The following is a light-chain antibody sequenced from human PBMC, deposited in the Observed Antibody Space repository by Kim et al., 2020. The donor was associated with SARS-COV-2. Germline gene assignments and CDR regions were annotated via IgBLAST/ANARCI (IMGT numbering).Light chain of an antibody. J-gene: IGKJ1*01. CDR2: KAS. CDR3: QQYNSMWT. V-gene: IGKV1-5*03. CDR1: QSIGTS. Sequence: SASVGDRVTVTCRDSQSIGTSLAWYQQKPGEAPKVVIYKASTLTIGVPSRFSGIGSGTEFTLTISSLQPDDFATYYCQQYNSMWTFGQGTKVDIK.